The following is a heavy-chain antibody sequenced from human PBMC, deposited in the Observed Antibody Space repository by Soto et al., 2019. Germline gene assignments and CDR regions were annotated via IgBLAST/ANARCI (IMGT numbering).Heavy chain of an antibody. Sequence: SVKVSCKASGGTFSSYAISWVRQAPGQGLEWMGGIIPIFGTANYAQKFQGRVTITADESTSTAYMELSSLRSEDTAVYYCARESSGWLHFDYWGQGTLVTVSS. CDR1: GGTFSSYA. D-gene: IGHD6-19*01. V-gene: IGHV1-69*13. CDR3: ARESSGWLHFDY. CDR2: IIPIFGTA. J-gene: IGHJ4*02.